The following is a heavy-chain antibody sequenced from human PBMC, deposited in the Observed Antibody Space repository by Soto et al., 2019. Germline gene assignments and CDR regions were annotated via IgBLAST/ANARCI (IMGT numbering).Heavy chain of an antibody. D-gene: IGHD2-2*01. CDR1: GYSFTSYW. CDR3: ARHKGYCSSTSCYWISAFDI. Sequence: GESLKISCKGSGYSFTSYWISWVRQMPGKGLEWMGRIDPSDSYTNSSPSFQGHVTISADKSISTAYLQWSSLKASDTAMYYCARHKGYCSSTSCYWISAFDIWGQGTMVTVSS. V-gene: IGHV5-10-1*01. CDR2: IDPSDSYT. J-gene: IGHJ3*02.